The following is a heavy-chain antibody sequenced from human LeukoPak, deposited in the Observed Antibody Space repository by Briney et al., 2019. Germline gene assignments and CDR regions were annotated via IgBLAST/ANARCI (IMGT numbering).Heavy chain of an antibody. CDR1: GFTFSDYY. J-gene: IGHJ4*02. CDR3: ARASGWAFQHFDY. V-gene: IGHV3-11*01. Sequence: SGGSLRLSCAASGFTFSDYYMSRIRQAPGKGLEWVSYISSSGTTIYYADSVKGRFTISRDNGKNSLYLQMNSLRAEDSALYYCARASGWAFQHFDYWGQGTLVTVSS. D-gene: IGHD6-19*01. CDR2: ISSSGTTI.